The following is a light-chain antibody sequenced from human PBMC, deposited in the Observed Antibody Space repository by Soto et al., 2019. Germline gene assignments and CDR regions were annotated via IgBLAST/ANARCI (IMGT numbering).Light chain of an antibody. CDR3: KRYDSAPLT. J-gene: IGKJ4*01. CDR1: QSVNSN. Sequence: EIVMTQSPATLSLSPGERATLSCRASQSVNSNLAWYQQKAGQAPRLLIYGTSTRATGIPARFSGSGSGTDFTLTISSLQPVDVATYYCKRYDSAPLTVGRGTKVDIK. V-gene: IGKV3-15*01. CDR2: GTS.